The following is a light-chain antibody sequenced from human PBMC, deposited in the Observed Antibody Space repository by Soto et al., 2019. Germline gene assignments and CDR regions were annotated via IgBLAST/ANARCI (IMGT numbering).Light chain of an antibody. Sequence: DIQMTQPPSTLSASVGDRVTLTCRASQSVSDWLAWYQQKPGKAPKLLIYDASTLETGVPSRFSGSGSQTEFTLTITSLQPDDLATYFCQQYNTVGITFGPGTTVDV. J-gene: IGKJ3*01. CDR3: QQYNTVGIT. CDR1: QSVSDW. V-gene: IGKV1-5*01. CDR2: DAS.